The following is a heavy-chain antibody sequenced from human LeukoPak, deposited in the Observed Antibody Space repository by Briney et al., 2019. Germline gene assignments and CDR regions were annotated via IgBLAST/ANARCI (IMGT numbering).Heavy chain of an antibody. CDR2: INHSGST. J-gene: IGHJ6*02. Sequence: SETLSLTCAVYGGSFSGYYWSWIRQPSKKGLEWIGEINHSGSTNYNPSLKSRVTISVDTSKNQFSLKVRSVTAADTAVYYCARGHVGSYAYYYYYGMDVWGQGTTVTVSS. CDR1: GGSFSGYY. V-gene: IGHV4-34*01. CDR3: ARGHVGSYAYYYYYGMDV. D-gene: IGHD2-8*01.